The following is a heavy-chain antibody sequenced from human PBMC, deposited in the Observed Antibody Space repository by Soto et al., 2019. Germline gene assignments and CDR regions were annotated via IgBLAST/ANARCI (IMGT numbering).Heavy chain of an antibody. CDR3: AKVPEYRDGSSFYYFDS. CDR2: ITTTGDTS. D-gene: IGHD6-6*01. CDR1: GFRFSEFA. Sequence: PGGSLRLSCAASGFRFSEFAMNWVRQTPGKRLEWLSIITTTGDTSYSADSVKGRFTISRDNSKNMLYLQMNNLRVDDTAIYFCAKVPEYRDGSSFYYFDSWGQGA. J-gene: IGHJ4*02. V-gene: IGHV3-23*01.